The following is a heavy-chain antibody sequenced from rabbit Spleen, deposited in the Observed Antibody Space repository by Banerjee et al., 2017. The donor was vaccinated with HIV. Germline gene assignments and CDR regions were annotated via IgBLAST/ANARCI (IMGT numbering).Heavy chain of an antibody. D-gene: IGHD1-1*01. V-gene: IGHV1S40*01. CDR1: GVSFSLSSY. J-gene: IGHJ6*01. CDR3: ARDTSSSFSSYGMDL. Sequence: QSLEESGGDLVKPGASLTLTCTASGVSFSLSSYMYWVRQAPGKGLEWIACIDSGSSGFTYFATWAIGRFTCSKPSSTTVTLQMTRLTAADTATYFCARDTSSSFSSYGMDLWGPGTLVTVS. CDR2: IDSGSSGFT.